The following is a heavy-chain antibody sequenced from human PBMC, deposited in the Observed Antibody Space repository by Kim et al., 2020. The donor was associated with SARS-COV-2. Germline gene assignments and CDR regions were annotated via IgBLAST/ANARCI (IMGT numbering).Heavy chain of an antibody. J-gene: IGHJ4*02. V-gene: IGHV5-10-1*01. D-gene: IGHD3-3*01. CDR3: AGGVTLDY. Sequence: DSYTNYSPACQGHVTISADKSISTAYLQWSSLKASDTAMYYCAGGVTLDYWGQGTLVTVSS. CDR2: DSYT.